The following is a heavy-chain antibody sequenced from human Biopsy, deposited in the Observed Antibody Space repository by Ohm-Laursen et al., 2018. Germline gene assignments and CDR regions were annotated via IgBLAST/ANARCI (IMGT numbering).Heavy chain of an antibody. CDR2: INTSGGST. J-gene: IGHJ4*02. CDR3: AKPADSYGSEFYFDY. V-gene: IGHV3-23*01. D-gene: IGHD4-17*01. CDR1: GFTFSSYA. Sequence: SLRLSCVASGFTFSSYAMTWVRQAPGKGLEWVSVINTSGGSTHYAVSVKGRFTISRDNSKNTLYLRMNSLRAEDTAVYYCAKPADSYGSEFYFDYWGQGTLVTVSS.